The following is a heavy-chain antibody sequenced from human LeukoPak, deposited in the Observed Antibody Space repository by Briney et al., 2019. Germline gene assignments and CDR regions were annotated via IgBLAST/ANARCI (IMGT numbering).Heavy chain of an antibody. CDR2: ISYDGSNN. CDR3: AKPTRDGYNYYFDY. Sequence: PGRSLGLSCASSGFTFSSYGMHWVRQAPGKGLEWVAVISYDGSNNYYADSVKGRFTISRDNSKNTLYLQMNSLRAEDTAVYYCAKPTRDGYNYYFDYWGQGTLVTVSS. CDR1: GFTFSSYG. J-gene: IGHJ4*02. V-gene: IGHV3-30*18. D-gene: IGHD5-24*01.